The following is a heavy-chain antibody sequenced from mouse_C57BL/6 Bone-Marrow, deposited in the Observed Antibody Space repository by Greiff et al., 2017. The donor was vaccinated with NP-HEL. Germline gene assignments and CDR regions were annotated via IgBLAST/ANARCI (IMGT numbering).Heavy chain of an antibody. CDR3: TIYYYGSSLFAY. CDR1: GYTFTSYW. J-gene: IGHJ3*01. CDR2: IYPGNSDT. D-gene: IGHD1-1*01. V-gene: IGHV1-5*01. Sequence: VQLQQSGTVLARPGASVKMSCKTSGYTFTSYWMHWVKQRPGQGLAWIGAIYPGNSDTSYNQKFKGKAKLTAVTSASTAYMELSSLTNEDSAVYYCTIYYYGSSLFAYWGQGTLVTVSA.